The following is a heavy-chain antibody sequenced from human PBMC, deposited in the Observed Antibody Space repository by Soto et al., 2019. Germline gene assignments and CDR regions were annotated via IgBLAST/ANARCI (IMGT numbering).Heavy chain of an antibody. CDR3: ARVKQQPAISRIDLGFDY. Sequence: GGSLRLSCAASGFTFSSYAMHWVRQAPGKGLEWVAVISYDGSNKYYADSVKGRFTISRDNSKNTLYLQMNSLRAEDTAVYYCARVKQQPAISRIDLGFDYWGQGTLVTVSS. D-gene: IGHD6-13*01. CDR2: ISYDGSNK. J-gene: IGHJ4*02. V-gene: IGHV3-30-3*01. CDR1: GFTFSSYA.